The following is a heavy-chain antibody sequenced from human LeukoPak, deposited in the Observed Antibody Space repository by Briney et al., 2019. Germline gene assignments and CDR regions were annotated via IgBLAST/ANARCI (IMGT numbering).Heavy chain of an antibody. CDR3: ARDPSSSSAFDY. Sequence: GGSLRLSCAASGFSFITVTMNWVCQAPGKGLEWVSSISSSSYYIYYADSVKGRFTISRDNAKNSLYLQMNSLSAEDTAVYYCARDPSSSSAFDYWGQGTLVTVSS. D-gene: IGHD6-6*01. CDR2: ISSSSYYI. V-gene: IGHV3-21*01. J-gene: IGHJ4*02. CDR1: GFSFITVT.